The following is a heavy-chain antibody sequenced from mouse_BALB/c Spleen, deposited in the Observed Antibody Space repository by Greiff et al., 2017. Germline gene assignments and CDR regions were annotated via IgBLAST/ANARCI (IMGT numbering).Heavy chain of an antibody. CDR1: GYSFTGYY. CDR2: ISCYNGAT. Sequence: LVMPGASVKMSCKASGYSFTGYYMHWVKQSHGKSLEWIGYISCYNGATSYNQKFKGKATFTVDTSSSTAYMQFNSLTSEDSAVYYCARGDTTANYFDYWGQGTTLTVSS. V-gene: IGHV1S34*01. CDR3: ARGDTTANYFDY. J-gene: IGHJ2*01. D-gene: IGHD1-2*01.